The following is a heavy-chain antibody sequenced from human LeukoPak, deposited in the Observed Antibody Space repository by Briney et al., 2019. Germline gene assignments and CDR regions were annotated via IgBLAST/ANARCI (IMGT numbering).Heavy chain of an antibody. Sequence: GGSLRLSCGASGFTFSNYWMSWVRQAPGKGLEWVINVSQDGSGKNYADSVEGRFTISRDNAKNSLYLQMNSLRAEDTAVYYCVRVGYYESSGYYEYWGQGTLVTVSS. CDR1: GFTFSNYW. J-gene: IGHJ4*02. CDR2: VSQDGSGK. D-gene: IGHD3-22*01. CDR3: VRVGYYESSGYYEY. V-gene: IGHV3-7*03.